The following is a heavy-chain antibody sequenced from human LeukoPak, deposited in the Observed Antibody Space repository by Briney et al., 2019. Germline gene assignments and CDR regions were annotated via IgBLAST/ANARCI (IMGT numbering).Heavy chain of an antibody. CDR1: GGTFSSYA. Sequence: SVKVSCKASGGTFSSYAISWVRQAPGQGLEWMGGIIPIFGTANYAQKFQGRVTITADESTSTAYMELSSLRSEDTAVYYCARGVSGSSLYDAFDIWGQGTMVTVSS. CDR2: IIPIFGTA. D-gene: IGHD1-26*01. J-gene: IGHJ3*02. V-gene: IGHV1-69*13. CDR3: ARGVSGSSLYDAFDI.